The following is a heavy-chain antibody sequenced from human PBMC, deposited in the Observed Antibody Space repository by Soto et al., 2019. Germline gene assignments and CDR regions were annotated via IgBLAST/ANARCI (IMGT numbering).Heavy chain of an antibody. Sequence: QVQLQESGPGLVKTSETLSLTCTVSGGSVSSESHYWSWILQTPGKGLEWIGYIYYTGSTNCNPSLKGRVTLSVDTSRDQVYLRLRAVTRADTAVYYCARDQYDFRSGAYYYFMEVWGQGTKVTVSS. CDR1: GGSVSSESHY. CDR3: ARDQYDFRSGAYYYFMEV. J-gene: IGHJ6*02. D-gene: IGHD3-3*01. CDR2: IYYTGST. V-gene: IGHV4-61*01.